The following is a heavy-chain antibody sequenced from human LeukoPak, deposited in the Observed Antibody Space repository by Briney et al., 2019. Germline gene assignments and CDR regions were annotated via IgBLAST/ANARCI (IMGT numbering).Heavy chain of an antibody. Sequence: GGSLRLSCAASGFTFSSYAMHWVRQAPGKGLEWVAVISYDGSNKYYADSVKGRFTISRDNSKNTLYLQMNSLRAEDTAVYYCARPILSGSAAADPFFDYWGQGTLVTVSS. D-gene: IGHD6-13*01. J-gene: IGHJ4*02. V-gene: IGHV3-30*04. CDR2: ISYDGSNK. CDR3: ARPILSGSAAADPFFDY. CDR1: GFTFSSYA.